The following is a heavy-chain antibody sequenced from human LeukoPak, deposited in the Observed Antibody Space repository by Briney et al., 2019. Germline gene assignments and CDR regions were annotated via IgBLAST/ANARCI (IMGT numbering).Heavy chain of an antibody. CDR3: AREGGYGGNPYSWVDP. CDR1: GGSISSYY. CDR2: IYYSGST. Sequence: SETLSLTCTVSGGSISSYYWSWIRQPPGKGLEWIGYIYYSGSTNYSPSLKSRVTISIDTSRKQFSLKLSSVTAADTAVYYCAREGGYGGNPYSWVDPWGQGTLVTVSS. D-gene: IGHD4-23*01. J-gene: IGHJ5*02. V-gene: IGHV4-59*01.